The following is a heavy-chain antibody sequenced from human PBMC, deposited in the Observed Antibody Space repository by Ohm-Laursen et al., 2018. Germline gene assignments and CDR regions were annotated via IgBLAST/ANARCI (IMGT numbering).Heavy chain of an antibody. V-gene: IGHV3-66*01. CDR1: GFSVSNNY. Sequence: SLSLSCSASGFSVSNNYMSWVRQAPGKGLEWVSVIYIGDNTYYADSVKGRFTISRDNSKNTLYLQMNSLTGEDTAVYYCARDQYSGWYSDYWGQGTLVTVSS. J-gene: IGHJ4*02. CDR3: ARDQYSGWYSDY. D-gene: IGHD6-19*01. CDR2: IYIGDNT.